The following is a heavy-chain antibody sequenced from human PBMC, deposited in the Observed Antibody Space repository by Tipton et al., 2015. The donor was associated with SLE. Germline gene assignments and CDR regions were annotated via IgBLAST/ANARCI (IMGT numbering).Heavy chain of an antibody. Sequence: TLSLTCAVSGGSISGYYWSWIRQPPGKELEWIGYIHYSGTTDYNPPLRSRVTMSIDTSRNQFSLNLNSVIPADTAMYYCARTEGSQDACWYFDRWGRGTLVSVSS. CDR2: IHYSGTT. D-gene: IGHD6-13*01. J-gene: IGHJ4*02. CDR3: ARTEGSQDACWYFDR. CDR1: GGSISGYY. V-gene: IGHV4-59*01.